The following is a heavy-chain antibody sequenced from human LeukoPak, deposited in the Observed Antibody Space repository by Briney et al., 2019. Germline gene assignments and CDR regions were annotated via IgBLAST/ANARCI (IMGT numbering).Heavy chain of an antibody. CDR3: ARDSFFAAFNWFEP. CDR2: ITSDGGTT. D-gene: IGHD3-3*01. V-gene: IGHV3-64*01. Sequence: PGGSLRLSCAASGFTFSNYPMHWVRQAPGKGLEYVSAITSDGGTTYYANSVKGRFTISRDNSKNTLYLQMGSLRAEDMAVYYCARDSFFAAFNWFEPWGQGTLVIVSS. J-gene: IGHJ5*02. CDR1: GFTFSNYP.